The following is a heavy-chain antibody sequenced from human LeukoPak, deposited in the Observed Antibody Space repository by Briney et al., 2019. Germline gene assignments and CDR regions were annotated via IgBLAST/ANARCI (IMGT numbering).Heavy chain of an antibody. D-gene: IGHD5-18*01. J-gene: IGHJ4*02. CDR3: ARFITSTYTAMVTSY. CDR1: GYTFTSYY. V-gene: IGHV1-46*01. Sequence: ASVKVSCKASGYTFTSYYMHWVRQAPGQGLEWMGIINPSGGSTSYAQKFQGRVTMTRDTSTSTVYMELSSLRSEDTAVYYCARFITSTYTAMVTSYWGQGTLVTVSS. CDR2: INPSGGST.